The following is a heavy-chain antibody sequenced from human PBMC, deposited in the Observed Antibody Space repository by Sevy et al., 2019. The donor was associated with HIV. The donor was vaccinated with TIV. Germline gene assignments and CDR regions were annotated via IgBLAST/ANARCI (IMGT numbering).Heavy chain of an antibody. V-gene: IGHV3-33*01. CDR1: GFTFSSYG. J-gene: IGHJ3*02. Sequence: GGSLRLSCAASGFTFSSYGMHWVRQAPGKGLEWVAVIWYDGSNKYYADSVKGRFTISRDNSKNTLYLQMNSLRAEDTAAYYCARSQDYYDSSGYYSNDAFDIWGQGTMVTVSS. CDR3: ARSQDYYDSSGYYSNDAFDI. D-gene: IGHD3-22*01. CDR2: IWYDGSNK.